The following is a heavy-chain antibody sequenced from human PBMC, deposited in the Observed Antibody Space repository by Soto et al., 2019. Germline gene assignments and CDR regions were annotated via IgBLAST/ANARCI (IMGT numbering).Heavy chain of an antibody. CDR1: GRPMSSNY. J-gene: IGHJ4*02. Sequence: NPSETLSLTCSVSGRPMSSNYWSWIRQSPDKGLEWLGYVFYGGTDYNPSLGGRVSMSVETSKSQFSLKLTSVTVADTAVYYCASYRGALYFESWGPGILVTVSS. D-gene: IGHD3-16*01. CDR2: VFYGGT. V-gene: IGHV4-59*01. CDR3: ASYRGALYFES.